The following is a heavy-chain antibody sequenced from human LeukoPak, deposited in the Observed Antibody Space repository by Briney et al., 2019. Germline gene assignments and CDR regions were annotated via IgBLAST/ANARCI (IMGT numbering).Heavy chain of an antibody. CDR2: ISYHGIDK. Sequence: PGGSLRLSCAASGFTFSHYAMHWVRQGPGKGLEWVAVISYHGIDKYYADSVKGRFTISRDNSKNALYLQMNSLRPEDTAVYYCARAGEDVVLGPAPVGGSPYNWFDPWGQGTLVTVSS. CDR3: ARAGEDVVLGPAPVGGSPYNWFDP. J-gene: IGHJ5*02. D-gene: IGHD2-2*01. V-gene: IGHV3-30-3*01. CDR1: GFTFSHYA.